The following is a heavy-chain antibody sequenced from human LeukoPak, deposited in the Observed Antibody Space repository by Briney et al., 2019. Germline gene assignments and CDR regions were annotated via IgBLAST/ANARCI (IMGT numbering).Heavy chain of an antibody. V-gene: IGHV3-33*06. J-gene: IGHJ5*02. CDR3: AKDTAVQFLEPAS. Sequence: PGGSLRLSCAASGFTFNTHGMHWVRQAPGKGLEWVAAIWFDGSVKHYSDAVKGRFTISRDNSLNNLYLQMNSLRVEDTSIYYWAKDTAVQFLEPASWGQGTLVTVSS. CDR2: IWFDGSVK. CDR1: GFTFNTHG. D-gene: IGHD3-3*01.